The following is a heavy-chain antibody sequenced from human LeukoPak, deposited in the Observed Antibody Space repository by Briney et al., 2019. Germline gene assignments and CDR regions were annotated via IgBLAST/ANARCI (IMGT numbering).Heavy chain of an antibody. D-gene: IGHD6-6*01. CDR3: ARDSRMVGWPSID. CDR2: INGDGSRT. CDR1: GFTFNSYW. Sequence: GGSMRLSCAASGFTFNSYWMHWVRQAPGKGLVWVSHINGDGSRTAYADSVKGRFTTSRDNAKNTLYLQVNSLRAEDTAVYYCARDSRMVGWPSIDWGQGTLVTVSS. V-gene: IGHV3-74*01. J-gene: IGHJ4*02.